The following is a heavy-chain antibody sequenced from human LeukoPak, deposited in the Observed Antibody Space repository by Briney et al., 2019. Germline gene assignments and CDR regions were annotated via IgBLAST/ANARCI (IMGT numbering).Heavy chain of an antibody. V-gene: IGHV3-9*03. CDR2: ISWNSGSI. Sequence: PGGSLRLSCAASGFTFDDYAMHWVRQAPGKGLEWVSGISWNSGSIGYADSVKGRFTISRDNAKNSLYLQMNSLRAEDMALYYCAKVYSSGWSLDAFDIWGQGTMVTVSS. CDR3: AKVYSSGWSLDAFDI. J-gene: IGHJ3*02. CDR1: GFTFDDYA. D-gene: IGHD6-19*01.